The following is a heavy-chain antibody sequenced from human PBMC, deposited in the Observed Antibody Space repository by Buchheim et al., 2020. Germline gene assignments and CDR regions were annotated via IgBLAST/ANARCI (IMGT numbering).Heavy chain of an antibody. CDR2: ISGSGGST. CDR3: AKSGGIVVESLIFDY. D-gene: IGHD2-15*01. Sequence: EVQLLESGGGLVQPGGSLRLSCAASGFTFSNYAMSWVRQAPGKGLEWVSAISGSGGSTYYADSVKGRFTISRDNSKNTLYLKVKNLRAKDTAVYYCAKSGGIVVESLIFDYWGQGTL. CDR1: GFTFSNYA. V-gene: IGHV3-23*01. J-gene: IGHJ4*02.